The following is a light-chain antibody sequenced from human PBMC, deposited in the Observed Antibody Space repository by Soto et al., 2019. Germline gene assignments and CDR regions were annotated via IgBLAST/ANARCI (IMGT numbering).Light chain of an antibody. CDR3: QSYDSSLRGV. V-gene: IGLV1-44*01. Sequence: QSVLTQPPSASGTPGQRVTISCSGSSSNIGTNTVNWYKQVPGTAPTLLIYTDRQRPAGVPYRFSGSKSGPSASLAISGLQPEDEADYYCQSYDSSLRGVFGGGTKLTVL. J-gene: IGLJ3*02. CDR1: SSNIGTNT. CDR2: TDR.